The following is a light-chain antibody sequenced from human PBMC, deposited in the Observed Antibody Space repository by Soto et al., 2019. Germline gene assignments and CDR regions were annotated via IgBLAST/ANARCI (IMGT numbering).Light chain of an antibody. Sequence: QSVLTQPPSASGSPGQSVTISCTGTISDVGGYNRVSWYQQHPGKAPKLMIYEVSKRPSGVPDRFSGSKSGNTASLTVSGLQAEDEADYYCSSYAGSPFVFGTGTKVTVL. V-gene: IGLV2-8*01. CDR3: SSYAGSPFV. J-gene: IGLJ1*01. CDR1: ISDVGGYNR. CDR2: EVS.